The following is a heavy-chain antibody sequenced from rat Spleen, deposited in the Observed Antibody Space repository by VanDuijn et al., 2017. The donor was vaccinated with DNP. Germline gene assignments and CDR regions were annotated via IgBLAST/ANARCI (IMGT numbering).Heavy chain of an antibody. V-gene: IGHV5-22*01. J-gene: IGHJ2*01. D-gene: IGHD4-3*01. CDR1: GFTFTDYY. CDR2: IRYDGGST. CDR3: VRWNSGHFDY. Sequence: EVQLVESGGGLVQPGGSLKLSCAASGFTFTDYYMAWVRQAPTKGLEWVAYIRYDGGSTKYGDSVKGRFTISRENAKNTLYLQMNSLRSEDMATYYCVRWNSGHFDYWGQGVMVPVSS.